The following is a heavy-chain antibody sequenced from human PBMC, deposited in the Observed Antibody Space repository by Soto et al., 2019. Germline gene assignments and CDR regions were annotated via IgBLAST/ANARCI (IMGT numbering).Heavy chain of an antibody. CDR1: GYIFTSQG. J-gene: IGHJ4*02. CDR3: ARERSLALDY. V-gene: IGHV1-18*01. Sequence: QIQLVQSGAEVKKPGASVKVSCKASGYIFTSQGISWVRRAPGQGLEWMGWISTYNGNPNYAQKLQGRVTMTTNPSTTTAFLALRSLKSDDPAVYYCARERSLALDYWGQGPPGIVSS. CDR2: ISTYNGNP.